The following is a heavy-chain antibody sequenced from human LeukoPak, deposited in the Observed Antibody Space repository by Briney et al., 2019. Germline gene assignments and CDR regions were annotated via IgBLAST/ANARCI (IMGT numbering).Heavy chain of an antibody. CDR1: GFTFSSYS. CDR2: ISSSSSSYI. Sequence: GGSLRLSCAASGFTFSSYSMNWVRQAPGKGLEWVSSISSSSSSYIYYADSVKGRFTISRDNAKNSLYLQMNSLRAEDTAVYYCARDLSGYDYWFGAFDIWGQGTMVTVSS. D-gene: IGHD5-12*01. CDR3: ARDLSGYDYWFGAFDI. V-gene: IGHV3-21*01. J-gene: IGHJ3*02.